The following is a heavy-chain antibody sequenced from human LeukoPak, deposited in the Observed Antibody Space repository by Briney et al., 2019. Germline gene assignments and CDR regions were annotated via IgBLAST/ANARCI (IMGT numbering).Heavy chain of an antibody. CDR2: IIPILGIA. Sequence: PDASVKVSCKASRGTFSSYAISWLRQPAGQGREGMGSIIPILGIANYAQKFQGRVTITADKSTSTAYMELSSLRSEDTAVYYCARGYYDSSGYYYSYFDYWGQGTLVTVSP. CDR3: ARGYYDSSGYYYSYFDY. V-gene: IGHV1-69*04. J-gene: IGHJ4*02. CDR1: RGTFSSYA. D-gene: IGHD3-22*01.